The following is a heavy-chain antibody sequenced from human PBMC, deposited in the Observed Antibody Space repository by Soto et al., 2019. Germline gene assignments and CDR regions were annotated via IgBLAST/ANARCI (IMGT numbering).Heavy chain of an antibody. J-gene: IGHJ6*03. Sequence: GGSLRLSCAASGFTVSSNYMSWVRQAPGKGLEWVSVIYSGGSTYYADSVKGRFTISRHNSKNTLYLQMNSLRAEDTAVYYCARGLVFNDFWSGYPDYYMDVWGQGTTVTVSS. CDR3: ARGLVFNDFWSGYPDYYMDV. V-gene: IGHV3-53*04. CDR1: GFTVSSNY. CDR2: IYSGGST. D-gene: IGHD3-3*01.